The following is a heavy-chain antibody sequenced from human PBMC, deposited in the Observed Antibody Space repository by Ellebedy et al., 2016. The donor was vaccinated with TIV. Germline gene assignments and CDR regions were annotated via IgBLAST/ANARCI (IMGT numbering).Heavy chain of an antibody. Sequence: GESLKISXAASGFTFSTYGMHWVRQAPGKGLEWVAVISDDGSNKHYADSVKGRFTISRDNSKNTLYLQLTSLRAEDTAVYYCARDYISGIYRNWFDPWGQGMLVTVSS. D-gene: IGHD3-16*01. CDR3: ARDYISGIYRNWFDP. CDR1: GFTFSTYG. J-gene: IGHJ5*02. CDR2: ISDDGSNK. V-gene: IGHV3-30*03.